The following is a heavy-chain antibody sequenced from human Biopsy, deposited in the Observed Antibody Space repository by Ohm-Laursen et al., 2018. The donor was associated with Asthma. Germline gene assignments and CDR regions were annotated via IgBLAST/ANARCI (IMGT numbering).Heavy chain of an antibody. D-gene: IGHD3-16*02. CDR2: ISYDGSNK. CDR1: GFTFSSYA. Sequence: SLRLSCAASGFTFSSYAMRWVRQAPGKGLEWVAVISYDGSNKYYADSVKGRFTISRDNSKNTLYLQMNSLRAEDTAVYYCARDLHPTNHLGELSEGFDYWGQGTLVTVSS. CDR3: ARDLHPTNHLGELSEGFDY. J-gene: IGHJ4*02. V-gene: IGHV3-30-3*01.